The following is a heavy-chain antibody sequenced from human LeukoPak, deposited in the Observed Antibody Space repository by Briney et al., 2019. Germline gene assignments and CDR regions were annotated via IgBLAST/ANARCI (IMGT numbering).Heavy chain of an antibody. J-gene: IGHJ2*01. Sequence: PGGSLRLSCAASGFTFSSYWMSWVRQAPGKGLEWVANIKQDGSEKYYVDSVKGRFTISRDNAKNSLYLQMNSLRAEDTAVYYCARDHDNIGLWYFDLWGRGTLVTVSS. D-gene: IGHD3-9*01. CDR1: GFTFSSYW. V-gene: IGHV3-7*01. CDR3: ARDHDNIGLWYFDL. CDR2: IKQDGSEK.